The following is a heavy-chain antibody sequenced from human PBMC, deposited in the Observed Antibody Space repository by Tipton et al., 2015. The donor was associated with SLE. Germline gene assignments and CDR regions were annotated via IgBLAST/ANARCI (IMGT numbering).Heavy chain of an antibody. CDR2: ISSNGGST. V-gene: IGHV3-64*04. CDR1: GFTFSSYA. D-gene: IGHD1-26*01. Sequence: SLRLSCSASGFTFSSYAMHWVRQAPGKGLEYVSAISSNGGSTYYADSVKGRFTISRDNSKNTLYLQMNSLRAEDTAVYYCARDAGANYFDYWGQGTLVTVSS. J-gene: IGHJ4*02. CDR3: ARDAGANYFDY.